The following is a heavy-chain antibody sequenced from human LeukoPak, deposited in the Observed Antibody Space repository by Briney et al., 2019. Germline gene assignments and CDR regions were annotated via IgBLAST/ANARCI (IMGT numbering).Heavy chain of an antibody. CDR2: IYHSGST. D-gene: IGHD3-10*01. Sequence: PSETLSLTCAVYGGSFSGYSWSWIRQPPGKGLEWIGYIYHSGSTYYNPSLKSRVTISVDRSKNQFSLKLSSVTAADTAVYYCARGSLLMVRGAINWFDPWGQGTLVTVSS. V-gene: IGHV4-30-2*01. CDR3: ARGSLLMVRGAINWFDP. J-gene: IGHJ5*02. CDR1: GGSFSGYS.